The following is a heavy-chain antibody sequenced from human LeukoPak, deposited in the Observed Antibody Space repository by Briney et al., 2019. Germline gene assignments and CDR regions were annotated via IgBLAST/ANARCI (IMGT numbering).Heavy chain of an antibody. CDR1: GFTFSSYA. D-gene: IGHD6-6*01. CDR3: ARGGTYSSSSGGPGY. Sequence: GGSLRLSCAASGFTFSSYAMHWVRQTPGKGLEWVAVISYDGSNKYYADSVKGRFTISRDNSKNTLYLQMNSLRAEDTAVYYCARGGTYSSSSGGPGYWGQGTLVTVSS. V-gene: IGHV3-30-3*01. J-gene: IGHJ4*02. CDR2: ISYDGSNK.